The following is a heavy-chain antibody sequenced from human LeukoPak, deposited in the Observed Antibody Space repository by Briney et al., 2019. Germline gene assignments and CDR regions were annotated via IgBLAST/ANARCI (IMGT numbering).Heavy chain of an antibody. CDR1: GFTFDDYA. D-gene: IGHD6-6*01. J-gene: IGHJ6*03. Sequence: GGSLRLSCAASGFTFDDYAMHWVRQAPGKGLEWVSLISWDGGSTYYADSVKGRFTIPRDNSKNSLYLQMNSLRAEDTALYYCAKDIDPGYSSSSLMGYMDVWGKGTTVTVSS. CDR3: AKDIDPGYSSSSLMGYMDV. CDR2: ISWDGGST. V-gene: IGHV3-43D*03.